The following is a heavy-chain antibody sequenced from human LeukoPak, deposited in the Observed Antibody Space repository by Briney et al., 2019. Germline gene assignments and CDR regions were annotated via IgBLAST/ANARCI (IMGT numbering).Heavy chain of an antibody. D-gene: IGHD1-26*01. Sequence: SETLSLTCAVYGGSFSGYYWSWIRQPPRHGLEWIGEINHSGSTNYNPSLKSRVTISVDTSKNQFSLKLSSVTAADTAVYYCARGRQWEPFFDYWGQGTLATVSS. CDR2: INHSGST. V-gene: IGHV4-34*01. CDR1: GGSFSGYY. CDR3: ARGRQWEPFFDY. J-gene: IGHJ4*02.